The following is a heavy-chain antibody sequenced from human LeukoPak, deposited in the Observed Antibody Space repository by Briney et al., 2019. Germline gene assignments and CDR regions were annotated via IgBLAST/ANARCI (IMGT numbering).Heavy chain of an antibody. D-gene: IGHD3-9*01. J-gene: IGHJ4*02. CDR2: ISAYNGNT. V-gene: IGHV1-18*04. Sequence: ASVKVSCKASGYTFTSYYMHWVRQAPGQGLEWMGWISAYNGNTNYAQKLKGRVTMTTDTSTSTAYMELRSLRSDDTAVYYCARDTGYYDILTGSGYWGQGTLVTVSS. CDR1: GYTFTSYY. CDR3: ARDTGYYDILTGSGY.